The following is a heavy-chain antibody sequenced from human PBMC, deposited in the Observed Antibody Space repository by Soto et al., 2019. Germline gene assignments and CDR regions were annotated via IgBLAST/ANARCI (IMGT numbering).Heavy chain of an antibody. V-gene: IGHV1-46*01. D-gene: IGHD3-22*01. CDR2: INPSGGST. CDR3: ARGRITMIVVVPMDYAFDI. Sequence: GASVKVSCKASGYTFTSYYMHWVRQAPGQGLEWMGIINPSGGSTSYAQKFQGRVTMTRDTSTSTVYMELSSLRSEDTAVYYCARGRITMIVVVPMDYAFDIWGQGTMVTVSS. CDR1: GYTFTSYY. J-gene: IGHJ3*02.